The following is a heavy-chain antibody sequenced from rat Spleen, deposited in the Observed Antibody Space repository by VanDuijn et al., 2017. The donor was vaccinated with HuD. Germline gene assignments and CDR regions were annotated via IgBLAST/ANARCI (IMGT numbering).Heavy chain of an antibody. CDR3: AKDREGGYAFEY. Sequence: EVHLVETGGGLVQPGRSLTLSCVASGFTFSSYWMYWIRQAPGKGLEWVSSINTYGGTTYYPDSVKGRFTISRDNAENTVYLQMISLRSEDTATYYCAKDREGGYAFEYWGQGVMVTVSS. V-gene: IGHV5-58*01. CDR2: INTYGGTT. D-gene: IGHD1-11*01. CDR1: GFTFSSYW. J-gene: IGHJ2*01.